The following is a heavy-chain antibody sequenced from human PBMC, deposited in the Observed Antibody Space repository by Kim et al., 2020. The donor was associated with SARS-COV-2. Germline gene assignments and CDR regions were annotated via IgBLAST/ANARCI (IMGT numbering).Heavy chain of an antibody. CDR3: ARHSRIVVVPAAILA. Sequence: SETLSLTCTVSGGSISSSSYYWGWIRQPPGQGREWKGSIYYSGSTYYNPTRKRRVTISVDTSKNQFSLKLSSVTGADTAVYYCARHSRIVVVPAAILAWGQGTLVTVSS. J-gene: IGHJ4*02. CDR2: IYYSGST. V-gene: IGHV4-39*01. D-gene: IGHD2-2*01. CDR1: GGSISSSSYY.